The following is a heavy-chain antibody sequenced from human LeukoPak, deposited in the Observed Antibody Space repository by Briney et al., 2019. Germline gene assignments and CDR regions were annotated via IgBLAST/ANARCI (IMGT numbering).Heavy chain of an antibody. Sequence: GGSLRLSCAPSGFSFSSYEMNWVPPAPGKGLEWISYISTSGSTIYYADSVKGRFTVSRDNAKNSLYLQMNSLRAEDTAVYYCARSGGYYDYWGQGTLVSVSS. V-gene: IGHV3-48*03. CDR1: GFSFSSYE. J-gene: IGHJ4*02. CDR3: ARSGGYYDY. D-gene: IGHD4-23*01. CDR2: ISTSGSTI.